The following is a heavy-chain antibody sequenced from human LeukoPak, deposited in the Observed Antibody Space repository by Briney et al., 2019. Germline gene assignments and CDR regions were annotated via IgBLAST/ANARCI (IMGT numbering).Heavy chain of an antibody. V-gene: IGHV1-46*01. Sequence: ASVKVSCKASGYTFTSYYMHWVRQAPGQGLEWMGIINPSGGSTSYAQKFQGRVTITRNTSISTAYMELSSLRSEDTAVYYCARGYSGYDLDYWGQGTLVTVSS. CDR2: INPSGGST. CDR1: GYTFTSYY. D-gene: IGHD5-12*01. J-gene: IGHJ4*02. CDR3: ARGYSGYDLDY.